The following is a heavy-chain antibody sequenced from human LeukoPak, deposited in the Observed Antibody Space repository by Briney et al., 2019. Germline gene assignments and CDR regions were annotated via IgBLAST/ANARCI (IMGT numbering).Heavy chain of an antibody. CDR3: SKDPSGDYVGAFDM. CDR1: GLTFSNYA. V-gene: IGHV3-23*01. Sequence: GGSLRLSCTASGLTFSNYATTWVRQAPGKRLGWVSSITVSGRGTYYADSVKGRFSVSRDNSQNTVFLHMNSLRADDTALYYCSKDPSGDYVGAFDMWGPGRMVTVSS. CDR2: ITVSGRGT. J-gene: IGHJ3*02. D-gene: IGHD4-17*01.